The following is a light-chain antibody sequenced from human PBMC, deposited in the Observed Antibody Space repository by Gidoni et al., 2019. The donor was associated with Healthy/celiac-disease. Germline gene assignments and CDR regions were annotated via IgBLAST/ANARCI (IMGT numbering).Light chain of an antibody. Sequence: DIQMTQSHSTLSASVGDIVTITCRDSQSISSWLAWYQQKPGKAPKLLIYKASSLESGVPSRFSGSGSGTEFTLTISSLQPDDFATYYCQQYNSYSRTFGQGTKVEIK. CDR3: QQYNSYSRT. CDR2: KAS. CDR1: QSISSW. J-gene: IGKJ1*01. V-gene: IGKV1-5*03.